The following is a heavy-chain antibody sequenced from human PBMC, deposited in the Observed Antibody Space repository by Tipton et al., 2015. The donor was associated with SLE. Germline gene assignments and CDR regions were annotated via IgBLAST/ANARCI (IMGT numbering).Heavy chain of an antibody. CDR2: IKQDGRDQ. Sequence: SLRLSCAASGFTFDDYAMHWVRQAPGKGLEWVANIKQDGRDQYYVDSVKGRFTISRDNAKNSLYMQMNGLRAEDTAVYYCARGLAIGTTRGYWFNPWGQGTLVTVSS. J-gene: IGHJ5*02. V-gene: IGHV3-7*01. CDR1: GFTFDDYA. CDR3: ARGLAIGTTRGYWFNP. D-gene: IGHD1-7*01.